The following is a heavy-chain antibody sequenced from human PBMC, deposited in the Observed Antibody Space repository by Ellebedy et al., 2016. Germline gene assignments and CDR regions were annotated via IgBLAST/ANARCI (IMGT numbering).Heavy chain of an antibody. V-gene: IGHV4-59*01. CDR1: GGSISSYY. Sequence: SETLSLXXTVSGGSISSYYWSWIRQSPGKGLEWIGYIYYSGSTNYNPSLKSRVTISLDTSKNQISLRLTSVTDADTAIYYCAKKDGDGWGQGTTVTVSS. CDR2: IYYSGST. CDR3: AKKDGDG. J-gene: IGHJ6*02.